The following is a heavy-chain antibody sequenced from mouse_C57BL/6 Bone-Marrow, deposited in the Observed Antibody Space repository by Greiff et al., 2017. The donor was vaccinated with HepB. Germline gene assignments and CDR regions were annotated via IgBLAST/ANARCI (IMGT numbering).Heavy chain of an antibody. CDR1: GYTFTDYN. CDR2: INPNNGGT. J-gene: IGHJ3*01. D-gene: IGHD1-1*01. V-gene: IGHV1-18*01. CDR3: ARRELLRYPFAY. Sequence: DVKLQESGPELVKPGASVKIPCKASGYTFTDYNMDWVKQSHGKSLEWIGDINPNNGGTIYNQKFKGKATLTVDKSSSTAYMELRSLTSEDTAVYYCARRELLRYPFAYWGQGTLVTVSA.